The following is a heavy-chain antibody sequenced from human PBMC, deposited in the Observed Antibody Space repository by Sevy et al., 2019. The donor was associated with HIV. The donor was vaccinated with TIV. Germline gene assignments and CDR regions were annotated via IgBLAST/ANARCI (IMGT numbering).Heavy chain of an antibody. CDR2: ISSTSSTI. J-gene: IGHJ4*02. D-gene: IGHD3-10*01. V-gene: IGHV3-48*01. Sequence: GGSLRLSCVASGFTFSSYSMSWVRQTPGKGLEWLSLISSTSSTIHYADSVKGRFTISRDNAKNSLYLQMNSLRAEDTATYYCARGTGSGSFLFDYWGQGTLVTVSS. CDR1: GFTFSSYS. CDR3: ARGTGSGSFLFDY.